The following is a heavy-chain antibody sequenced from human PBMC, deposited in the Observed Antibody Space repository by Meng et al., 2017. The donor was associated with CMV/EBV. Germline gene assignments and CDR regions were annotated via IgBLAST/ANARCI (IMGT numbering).Heavy chain of an antibody. CDR1: GGTFSSYA. D-gene: IGHD6-6*01. J-gene: IGHJ5*02. Sequence: VQMVQSGAEVKKPGSSVKVPCKASGGTFSSYAISWVRQAPGQGLEWMGGIIPIFGTANYAQKFQGRVTITADESTSTAYMELSSLRSEDTAVYYCARDYSGIAARPGFDPWGQGTLVTVSS. V-gene: IGHV1-69*12. CDR3: ARDYSGIAARPGFDP. CDR2: IIPIFGTA.